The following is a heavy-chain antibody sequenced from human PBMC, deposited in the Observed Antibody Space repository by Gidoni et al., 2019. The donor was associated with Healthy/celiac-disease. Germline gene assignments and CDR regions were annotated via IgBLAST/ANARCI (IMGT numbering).Heavy chain of an antibody. J-gene: IGHJ6*02. V-gene: IGHV3-7*01. Sequence: EVQLVESGGGLVQPGGSLILSWAASGFPFSSYWMSWVRPAPGKGLEWVANIKQDGSEKYYVDSVKGRFTISRDNAKNSLYLQMNSLRAEDTAVYYCASHYGDRLYYYGMDVWGQGTTVTVSS. CDR3: ASHYGDRLYYYGMDV. CDR2: IKQDGSEK. D-gene: IGHD4-17*01. CDR1: GFPFSSYW.